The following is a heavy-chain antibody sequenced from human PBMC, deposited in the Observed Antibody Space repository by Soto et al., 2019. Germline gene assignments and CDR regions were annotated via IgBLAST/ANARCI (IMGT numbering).Heavy chain of an antibody. CDR3: AILYYYDSGDYYSDYQYYGMDV. Sequence: ASVKVSCKASGFTFTSFYMHWVRQAPGQGPEWMGIMHPYGGSTGYAQKFQGRVTLTRDTSTRTDYMELSSLRSDDTAVYYCAILYYYDSGDYYSDYQYYGMDVWGQGTTVTVSS. CDR1: GFTFTSFY. CDR2: MHPYGGST. V-gene: IGHV1-46*01. J-gene: IGHJ6*02. D-gene: IGHD3-22*01.